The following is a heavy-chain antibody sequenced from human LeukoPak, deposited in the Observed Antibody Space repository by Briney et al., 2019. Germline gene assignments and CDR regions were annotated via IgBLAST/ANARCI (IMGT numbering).Heavy chain of an antibody. J-gene: IGHJ4*02. D-gene: IGHD2-2*01. CDR3: ANGYCSSTSCYPNY. V-gene: IGHV3-30*18. Sequence: GGSLRLSCAASGFTFSSYGMHWVRQSPGKGLEWVAVISYDGSNKYYADSVKGRFTISRDNSKNTLYLQMNSLGAEDTAVYYCANGYCSSTSCYPNYWGQGTLVTVSS. CDR2: ISYDGSNK. CDR1: GFTFSSYG.